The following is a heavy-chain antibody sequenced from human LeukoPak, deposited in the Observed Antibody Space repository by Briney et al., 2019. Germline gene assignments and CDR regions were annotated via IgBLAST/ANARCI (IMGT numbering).Heavy chain of an antibody. V-gene: IGHV3-15*01. Sequence: KPGGSLRLACAASGFTFSNAWMNWVRQAPGKGREWVGRIKSKADGETTDCAAPMKGRCTISRDDSKNTLYLQMDSLRAEDTAVYYCARVIQLWSLYYFDYWGQGTLVTASS. D-gene: IGHD5-18*01. CDR3: ARVIQLWSLYYFDY. CDR1: GFTFSNAW. J-gene: IGHJ4*02. CDR2: IKSKADGETT.